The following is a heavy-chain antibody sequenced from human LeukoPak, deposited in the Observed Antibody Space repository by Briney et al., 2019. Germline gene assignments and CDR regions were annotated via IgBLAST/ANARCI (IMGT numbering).Heavy chain of an antibody. V-gene: IGHV1-69*13. CDR1: GGTFSSYA. J-gene: IGHJ4*02. CDR3: ARDLGGPCGGDCYSQAPYAQREDDDY. D-gene: IGHD2-21*02. CDR2: IIPIFGTA. Sequence: SVKVSCKASGGTFSSYAISWVRQAPGQGLEWMGGIIPIFGTANYAQKYQGRVTITADESTSTAYMELSSLRSEDTAVYYCARDLGGPCGGDCYSQAPYAQREDDDYWGQGTLVTVSS.